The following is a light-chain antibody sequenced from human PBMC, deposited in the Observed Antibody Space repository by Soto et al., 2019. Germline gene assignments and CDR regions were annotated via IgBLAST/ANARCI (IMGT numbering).Light chain of an antibody. CDR3: SSYARSNNKV. Sequence: SGLPQPPSAPGSPGPSVTISCAGTSSDVGAYTYVSWYKQHPGKAPKLMIYGVTERPAGVPDRFSGPKSGNTASLTVSGLQTEDEAYSYYSSYARSNNKVFGPGSKVTVL. CDR1: SSDVGAYTY. V-gene: IGLV2-8*01. CDR2: GVT. J-gene: IGLJ1*01.